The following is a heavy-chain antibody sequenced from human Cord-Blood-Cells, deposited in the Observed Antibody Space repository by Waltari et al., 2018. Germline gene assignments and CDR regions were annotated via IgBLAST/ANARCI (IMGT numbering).Heavy chain of an antibody. CDR3: ARGGMAIAAAGMYGDY. D-gene: IGHD6-13*01. J-gene: IGHJ4*02. CDR1: GGSFSGYY. CDR2: INHSGST. V-gene: IGHV4-34*01. Sequence: QVQLQQWGAGLLKPSETLSLTCAVYGGSFSGYYWSWIRQPPGKGLEWIGEINHSGSTNYNPSLKSRVTISVDTSKNQFSLKLSSVTAADTAVYYCARGGMAIAAAGMYGDYWGQGTLVTVSS.